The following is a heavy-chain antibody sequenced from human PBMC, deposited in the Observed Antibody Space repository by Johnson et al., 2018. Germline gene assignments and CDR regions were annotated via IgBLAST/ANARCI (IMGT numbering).Heavy chain of an antibody. CDR3: AKEPNNYYYYHMDV. D-gene: IGHD1/OR15-1a*01. Sequence: VRLWEGGGGVVEPGRSLRLWCAASGFTFDNFGMHWVRQAPGKGLEWLAVISYDGKNIYYADSVKGRFTIPRYNSKNTLYLQTHSLTAEDTAVYYFAKEPNNYYYYHMDVWGKGTTVTVSS. CDR1: GFTFDNFG. J-gene: IGHJ6*03. V-gene: IGHV3-30*18. CDR2: ISYDGKNI.